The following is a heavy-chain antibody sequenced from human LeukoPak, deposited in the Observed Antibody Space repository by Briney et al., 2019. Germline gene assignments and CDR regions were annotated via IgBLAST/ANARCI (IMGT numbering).Heavy chain of an antibody. J-gene: IGHJ4*02. CDR2: INKDASEK. V-gene: IGHV3-7*01. Sequence: ETLSLTCTVSGGSISSSGYYWGWIRQAPGKGLEWVANINKDASEKNYVDSVRGRFTISRDNAKNSLYLQMDSLRADDTAVYYCARSSGWLTVNWGQGTLVTVSS. CDR3: ARSSGWLTVN. D-gene: IGHD6-19*01. CDR1: GGSISSSGYY.